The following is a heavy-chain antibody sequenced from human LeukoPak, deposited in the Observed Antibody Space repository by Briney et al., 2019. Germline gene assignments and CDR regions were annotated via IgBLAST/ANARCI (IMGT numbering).Heavy chain of an antibody. Sequence: PGGSLRLSCAASGFTFSSYAMSWVRQAPGRGLVWVSAISGSGGSTYYADSVKGRFTISRDNSKNTLYLQMNSLRAEDTAVYYCAKYTGYYYYYMDVRGKGTTVTVSS. V-gene: IGHV3-23*01. CDR3: AKYTGYYYYYMDV. CDR1: GFTFSSYA. D-gene: IGHD1-14*01. J-gene: IGHJ6*03. CDR2: ISGSGGST.